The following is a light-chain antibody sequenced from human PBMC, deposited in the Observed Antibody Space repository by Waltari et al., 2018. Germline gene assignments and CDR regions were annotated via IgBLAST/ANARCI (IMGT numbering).Light chain of an antibody. V-gene: IGKV3-20*01. Sequence: EIVLTQSPGTLSLSPGERATLSCRASQSVSSSYLAWYQQKPGQAPRLLIYGASSRATCIPDRFSGSGSGTDFTLTISRLEPEDFAVYYCQQYGSSPPRYTFGQGTKLEI. J-gene: IGKJ2*01. CDR3: QQYGSSPPRYT. CDR2: GAS. CDR1: QSVSSSY.